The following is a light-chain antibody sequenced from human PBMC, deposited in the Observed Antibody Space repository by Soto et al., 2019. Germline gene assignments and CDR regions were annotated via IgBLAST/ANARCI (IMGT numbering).Light chain of an antibody. V-gene: IGLV2-14*03. CDR2: DVS. Sequence: QPVLTQPASVSGSPGQSIAISCTGSSSDVGGYKYVSWYQQHPGKAPKLMIYDVSNRPSGVSDRFSGSKSGNTASLTISGLQSEDEADYYCSSYTSSNSYVFGTGTKVTVL. J-gene: IGLJ1*01. CDR1: SSDVGGYKY. CDR3: SSYTSSNSYV.